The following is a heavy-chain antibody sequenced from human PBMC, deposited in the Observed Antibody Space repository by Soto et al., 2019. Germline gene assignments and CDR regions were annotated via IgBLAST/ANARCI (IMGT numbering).Heavy chain of an antibody. CDR1: GGSIISSSYY. CDR3: ARHTPAISISDH. Sequence: SETLSLTCTVSGGSIISSSYYWGWIRQPTGKGLEWIGSIYYSGSTYYNPSLKSRVTISVDTSKNQFSLKLSSVTAADTAVYYCARHTPAISISDHWGQGTLVTVS. J-gene: IGHJ4*02. D-gene: IGHD2-15*01. CDR2: IYYSGST. V-gene: IGHV4-39*01.